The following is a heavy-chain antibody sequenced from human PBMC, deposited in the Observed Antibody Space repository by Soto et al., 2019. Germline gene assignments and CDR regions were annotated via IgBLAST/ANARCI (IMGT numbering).Heavy chain of an antibody. V-gene: IGHV1-18*01. CDR1: GFTFTIYG. CDR3: ARDYAPVAGTHYYGMDV. CDR2: VSANNLNT. J-gene: IGHJ6*02. Sequence: ASVKVSCKASGFTFTIYGVTWVRQAPGQGLEWMGWVSANNLNTHYVEKFQGRVTMTTDTSTSTAYMELSSLRSEDTAVYYCARDYAPVAGTHYYGMDVWGPGTTVTVSS. D-gene: IGHD6-19*01.